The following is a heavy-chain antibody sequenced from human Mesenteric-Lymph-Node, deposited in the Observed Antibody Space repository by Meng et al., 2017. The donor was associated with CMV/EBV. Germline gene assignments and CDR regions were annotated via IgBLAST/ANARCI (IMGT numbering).Heavy chain of an antibody. D-gene: IGHD3-22*01. CDR1: GLKFDDYG. V-gene: IGHV3-20*04. CDR3: ARTRGYDSSGYYFDH. Sequence: GGSLRLSCTASGLKFDDYGMSWVRQVPGKGLEWVSGVNWNGDRTAYADSMKGRFTISRDNAKNSVYLEMNSLRAEDTALYYCARTRGYDSSGYYFDHWGQGTLVTVSS. J-gene: IGHJ4*02. CDR2: VNWNGDRT.